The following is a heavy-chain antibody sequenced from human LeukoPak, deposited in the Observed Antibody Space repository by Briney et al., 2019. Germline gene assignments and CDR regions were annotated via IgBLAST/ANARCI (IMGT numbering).Heavy chain of an antibody. J-gene: IGHJ6*03. Sequence: GGSLRLSCAASGFTFSDYYMSWIRQAPGKGLEWVSYISSSGSTIYYADSVKGRFTISRDNAKNSLYLQMNSLRAEDTAVYYCASTEQQLVHSNYMDVWGKGTTVTVSS. CDR2: ISSSGSTI. V-gene: IGHV3-11*04. D-gene: IGHD6-13*01. CDR1: GFTFSDYY. CDR3: ASTEQQLVHSNYMDV.